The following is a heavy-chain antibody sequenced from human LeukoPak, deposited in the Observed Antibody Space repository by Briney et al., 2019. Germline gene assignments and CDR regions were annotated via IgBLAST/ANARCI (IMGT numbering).Heavy chain of an antibody. D-gene: IGHD5-24*01. V-gene: IGHV4-39*01. J-gene: IGHJ4*02. CDR3: ARHEEEDGYNAKTVDY. CDR1: GVSISSTTNY. CDR2: IYYSGTT. Sequence: SETLSLTCTVSGVSISSTTNYWGWVRQPPGKGLEWIGSIYYSGTTYYNPSLKSRVTISVDTSKSQFSLKLTSVTAADTAVYYSARHEEEDGYNAKTVDYWGQGTLVTVSS.